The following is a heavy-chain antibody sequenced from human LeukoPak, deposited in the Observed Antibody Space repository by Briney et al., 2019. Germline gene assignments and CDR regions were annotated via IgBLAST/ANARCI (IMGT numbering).Heavy chain of an antibody. CDR3: ARQYSGYLRNWFDP. J-gene: IGHJ5*02. Sequence: NTGGSLRLSCAASGFTFSSYEMNWVRQPPGKGLEWIGSMYYSGSSYYNPSLKSRVTISVDTSKNQFSLKLSSVTAADTAVYYCARQYSGYLRNWFDPWGQGTLVTVSS. D-gene: IGHD5-12*01. V-gene: IGHV4-39*01. CDR1: GFTFSSYE. CDR2: MYYSGSS.